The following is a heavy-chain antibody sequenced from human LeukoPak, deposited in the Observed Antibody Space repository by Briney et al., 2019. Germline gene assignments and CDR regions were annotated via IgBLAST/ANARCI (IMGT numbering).Heavy chain of an antibody. V-gene: IGHV1-18*04. CDR2: ISAYNGNT. CDR3: ARVLHYDILTGAYYYYYGMDV. J-gene: IGHJ6*02. D-gene: IGHD3-9*01. Sequence: ASVKVSCKSSGYTFTNYYIHWVRQAPGQGLEWMGWISAYNGNTNYAQKLQGRVTMTTDTSTSTAYMELRSLRSDDTAVYYCARVLHYDILTGAYYYYYGMDVWGQGTTVTVSS. CDR1: GYTFTNYY.